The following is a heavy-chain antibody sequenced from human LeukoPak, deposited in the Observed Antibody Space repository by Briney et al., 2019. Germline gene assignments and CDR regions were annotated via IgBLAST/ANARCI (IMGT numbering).Heavy chain of an antibody. CDR2: ISAYNGNT. D-gene: IGHD5-18*01. Sequence: GASVKVSCEASGYTFTSYGISWVRQAPGQGLEWMRWISAYNGNTNYAQKLQGRVTMTTDTFTSTAYMELRSLRSDDTAVYYCARDRDSLAEYFQHWGQGTLVTVSS. CDR3: ARDRDSLAEYFQH. CDR1: GYTFTSYG. J-gene: IGHJ1*01. V-gene: IGHV1-18*01.